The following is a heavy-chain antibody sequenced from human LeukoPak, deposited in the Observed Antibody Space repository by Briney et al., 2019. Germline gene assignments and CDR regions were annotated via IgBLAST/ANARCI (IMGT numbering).Heavy chain of an antibody. CDR3: ATDKDWTYLDY. J-gene: IGHJ4*02. Sequence: GGSLRLSCAASGLTFSSYWMSWVRQAPGKGLEWVANIKQDGTEKNYVDSVKGRFTISRDNAKNSLYLQMNSLRAEDTAVYYCATDKDWTYLDYWGQGTLVTVSS. CDR2: IKQDGTEK. D-gene: IGHD3/OR15-3a*01. CDR1: GLTFSSYW. V-gene: IGHV3-7*01.